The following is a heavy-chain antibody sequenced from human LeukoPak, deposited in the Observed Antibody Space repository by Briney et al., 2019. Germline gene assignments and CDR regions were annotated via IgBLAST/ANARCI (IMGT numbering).Heavy chain of an antibody. CDR1: GFTFSSYW. CDR2: IKQDGSEK. Sequence: PGESLRLSCAASGFTFSSYWMSWVRQAPGKGLEWVANIKQDGSEKYYVDSVKGRFTISRDNAKNSLYLQMNSLRAEDTAVYYCAREARYCSGGSCDYYYYYYMDVWGKGTTVTVSS. CDR3: AREARYCSGGSCDYYYYYYMDV. D-gene: IGHD2-15*01. V-gene: IGHV3-7*01. J-gene: IGHJ6*03.